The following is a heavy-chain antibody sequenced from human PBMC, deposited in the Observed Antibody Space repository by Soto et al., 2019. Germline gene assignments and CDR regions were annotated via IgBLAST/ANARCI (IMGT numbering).Heavy chain of an antibody. D-gene: IGHD6-25*01. CDR2: IIPIFGTG. CDR3: AQTLGLAASGPGRFDL. CDR1: GGTFSNYA. Sequence: QVQLVQSGAEVKKPGSSVKVSCKASGGTFSNYAISWVRQAPGQGLEWMGGIIPIFGTGNYAQKFQGRVTIPADESTTTAYMELRSLRFEDSAVYYCAQTLGLAASGPGRFDLWGRGTLVTVSS. V-gene: IGHV1-69*12. J-gene: IGHJ2*01.